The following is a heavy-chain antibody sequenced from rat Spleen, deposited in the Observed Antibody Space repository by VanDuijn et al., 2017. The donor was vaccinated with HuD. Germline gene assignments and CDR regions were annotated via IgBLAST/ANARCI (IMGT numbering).Heavy chain of an antibody. CDR3: ARSDGVHYYLPFAD. V-gene: IGHV3-3*01. Sequence: EVQLQESGPGPVKVSESLSLTCSVTGPSITSSYRWNWIRKFPGNKLEWMGYINSAGTNNFNPSLKSRITITRDTPKNQFFLQVKSISSEDTATYYCARSDGVHYYLPFADWGQGTLVTASS. CDR1: GPSITSSYR. J-gene: IGHJ3*01. CDR2: INSAGTN. D-gene: IGHD1-1*01.